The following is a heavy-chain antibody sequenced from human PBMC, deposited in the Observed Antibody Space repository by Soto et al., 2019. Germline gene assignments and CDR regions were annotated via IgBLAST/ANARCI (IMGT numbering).Heavy chain of an antibody. Sequence: GASVKVSCKASGGTFSSYAISWVRQAPGQGLEWMGGIIPIFGTANYAQKFQGRVTITADESTSTAYMELSSLRSEDTAVYYCARDGRCISTSCNSYYYYGMDVWGQGTTVTVSS. J-gene: IGHJ6*02. V-gene: IGHV1-69*13. CDR2: IIPIFGTA. CDR3: ARDGRCISTSCNSYYYYGMDV. D-gene: IGHD2-2*02. CDR1: GGTFSSYA.